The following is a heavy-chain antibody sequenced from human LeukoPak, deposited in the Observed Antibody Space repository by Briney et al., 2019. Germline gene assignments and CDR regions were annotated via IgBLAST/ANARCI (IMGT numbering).Heavy chain of an antibody. CDR1: GGSISSGGYY. CDR3: ARPYSSSHMDAFDM. Sequence: PSETLSLTCTVSGGSISSGGYYWSWIRQPPGKGLEWIGYIYHSGSTYYNPSLKSRVTISVDGSKNQFSLKLSSVTAADTAVYYCARPYSSSHMDAFDMWGQGTLVTVSS. J-gene: IGHJ3*02. V-gene: IGHV4-30-2*01. CDR2: IYHSGST. D-gene: IGHD6-6*01.